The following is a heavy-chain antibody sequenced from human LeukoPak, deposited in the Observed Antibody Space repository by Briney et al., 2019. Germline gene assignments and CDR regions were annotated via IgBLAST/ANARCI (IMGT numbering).Heavy chain of an antibody. CDR3: AKGSDFWSLLGMDV. CDR2: ISGIGGST. Sequence: PGGSLRLSCAASGLTFSSYAMSWVRQAPGKGLKGVSAISGIGGSTYYAYSVKGRFTISRDNSKNTLYLQMNSLRAEDTAVYYCAKGSDFWSLLGMDVWGQETTVTVSS. D-gene: IGHD3-3*01. V-gene: IGHV3-23*01. CDR1: GLTFSSYA. J-gene: IGHJ6*02.